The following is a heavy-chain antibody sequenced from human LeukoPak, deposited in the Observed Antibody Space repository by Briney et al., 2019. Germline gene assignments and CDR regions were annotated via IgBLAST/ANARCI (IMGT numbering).Heavy chain of an antibody. D-gene: IGHD3-22*01. CDR3: AAVGEWLSNAFNL. CDR2: IKSKGDGETR. Sequence: GGSLRLSCAASGFSISIAWMSWVRQAPGKGLEWVGRIKSKGDGETRDYAAPVKDRFIISRDDSKNTLYLQMNSLKTEDTAIYYCAAVGEWLSNAFNLWGQGTMVTVSA. CDR1: GFSISIAW. J-gene: IGHJ3*01. V-gene: IGHV3-15*01.